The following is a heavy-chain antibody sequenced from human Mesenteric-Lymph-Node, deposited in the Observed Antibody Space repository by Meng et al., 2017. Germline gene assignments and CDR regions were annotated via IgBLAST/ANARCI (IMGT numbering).Heavy chain of an antibody. D-gene: IGHD6-13*01. V-gene: IGHV4-39*01. Sequence: QLQLKESGPGLVKPSETLSLTCTVSGGPINSSSYYWGWIRQPPGKGLEWIGSIYYSGRTYYNPSLKSRVTKSVDTSKNQFSLKLSSVTAADTAVYYCARPIAAAGWFDPWGQGTLVTVSS. CDR2: IYYSGRT. J-gene: IGHJ5*02. CDR1: GGPINSSSYY. CDR3: ARPIAAAGWFDP.